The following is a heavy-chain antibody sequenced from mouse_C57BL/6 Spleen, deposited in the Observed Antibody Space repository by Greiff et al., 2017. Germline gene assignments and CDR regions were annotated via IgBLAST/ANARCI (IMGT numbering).Heavy chain of an antibody. J-gene: IGHJ1*03. V-gene: IGHV1-39*01. Sequence: EVHLVESGPELVKPGASVKISCKASGYSFTDYNMNWVKQSNGKSLEWIGVINPNYGTTSYNQKFKGKATLTVDQSSSTAYMQLNSLTSEDSAVYYCARSNYGSSYDWYFDVWGTGTTVTVSS. CDR2: INPNYGTT. CDR1: GYSFTDYN. CDR3: ARSNYGSSYDWYFDV. D-gene: IGHD1-1*01.